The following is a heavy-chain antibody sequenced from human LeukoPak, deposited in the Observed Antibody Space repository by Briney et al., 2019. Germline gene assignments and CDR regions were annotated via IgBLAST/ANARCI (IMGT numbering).Heavy chain of an antibody. CDR2: IKQDGSEK. V-gene: IGHV3-7*01. J-gene: IGHJ4*02. CDR1: GFMFSNHW. Sequence: GGSLRLSCAASGFMFSNHWMTWVRQAPGKGLEWVANIKQDGSEKYYVDSVNGRFTISRDNAKNSLYLQMNSLRAEDTAVYYCARDSWSCGGDCYAPYFDYWGQGTLVTVSS. CDR3: ARDSWSCGGDCYAPYFDY. D-gene: IGHD2-21*02.